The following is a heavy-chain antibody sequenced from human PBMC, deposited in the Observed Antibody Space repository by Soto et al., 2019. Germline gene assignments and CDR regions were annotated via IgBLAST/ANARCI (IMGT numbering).Heavy chain of an antibody. D-gene: IGHD6-19*01. CDR2: ISAYNGNT. CDR3: ARGWVSGWFLNWFDP. V-gene: IGHV1-18*04. Sequence: ASVKVSCKASGYTFTSYGISWVRQAPGQGLEWMGWISAYNGNTNNAQKLQGRVTMTTDTSTSTAYMELRSLRSDDTAVYYCARGWVSGWFLNWFDPWGQGTLVTVSS. J-gene: IGHJ5*02. CDR1: GYTFTSYG.